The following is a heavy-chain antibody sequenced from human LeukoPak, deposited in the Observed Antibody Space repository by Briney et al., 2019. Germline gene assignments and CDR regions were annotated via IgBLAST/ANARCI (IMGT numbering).Heavy chain of an antibody. J-gene: IGHJ4*02. CDR2: SSPTGDIT. CDR3: ARVPDFIARPCDS. CDR1: GGSFSGYY. V-gene: IGHV4-34*01. Sequence: SETLSLTCAVYGGSFSGYYRSWIRQTPGRGLEWIGESSPTGDITGYNPSLKGRATISVDSSKKQFSLKLTAVTAADTGVYYCARVPDFIARPCDSWGPGTLVTVSS. D-gene: IGHD2-21*01.